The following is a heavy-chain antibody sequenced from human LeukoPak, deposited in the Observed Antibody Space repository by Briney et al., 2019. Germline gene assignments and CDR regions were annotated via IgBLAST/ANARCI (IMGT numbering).Heavy chain of an antibody. J-gene: IGHJ6*03. CDR3: ARESLGYCSGSTCYYFYMDF. D-gene: IGHD2-15*01. Sequence: GRSLRLSCAASGFTFDDYAMHWVRQAPGKGLEWVSGISWNSGSIGYADSVKGRFTISRDNAKNSLYLQMNSLRAEDTAVYYCARESLGYCSGSTCYYFYMDFWGKGTTVTVSS. V-gene: IGHV3-9*01. CDR1: GFTFDDYA. CDR2: ISWNSGSI.